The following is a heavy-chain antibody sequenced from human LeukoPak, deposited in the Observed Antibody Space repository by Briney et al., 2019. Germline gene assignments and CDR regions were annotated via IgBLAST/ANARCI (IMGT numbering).Heavy chain of an antibody. CDR2: TYYRSKWYS. J-gene: IGHJ5*02. Sequence: SQTHSLTCVISGDSVSSNTTAWNWIRQSPSRGLEWLGRTYYRSKWYSDYAVSVKGRITINPDTSKNQLSLQLNSVTPEDTAVYYCARVWHLYGSRWFDPWGQGTLVTVSS. V-gene: IGHV6-1*01. CDR3: ARVWHLYGSRWFDP. D-gene: IGHD3-10*01. CDR1: GDSVSSNTTA.